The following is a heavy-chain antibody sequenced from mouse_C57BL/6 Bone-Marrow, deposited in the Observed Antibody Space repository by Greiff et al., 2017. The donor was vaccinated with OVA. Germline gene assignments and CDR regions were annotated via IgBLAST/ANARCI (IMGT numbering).Heavy chain of an antibody. CDR1: GFSLSTFGMG. Sequence: QVQLKESGPGILQPSQTLSLTCSFSGFSLSTFGMGVGWIRQPSGMGLEWLAHIWWDDDKYYNPALKSRLTISKDTSKNQVFLKIANVDTADTATYYCARMDWGYWYFDVWGTGTTVTVSS. J-gene: IGHJ1*03. D-gene: IGHD4-1*01. CDR2: IWWDDDK. CDR3: ARMDWGYWYFDV. V-gene: IGHV8-8*01.